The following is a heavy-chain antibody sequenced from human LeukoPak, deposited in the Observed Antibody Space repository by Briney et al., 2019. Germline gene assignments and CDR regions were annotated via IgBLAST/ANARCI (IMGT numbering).Heavy chain of an antibody. CDR2: ISGSGGST. V-gene: IGHV3-23*01. D-gene: IGHD3-22*01. CDR1: GFTFSSYD. J-gene: IGHJ5*02. CDR3: AKDLWADYYDSSGFSP. Sequence: GGSLRLSCAASGFTFSSYDMSWVRQAPGKGLEWVSAISGSGGSTYYADSVKGRFTISRDNSKNTLYLQMNSLRAEDTAVYYCAKDLWADYYDSSGFSPWGQGTLVTVSS.